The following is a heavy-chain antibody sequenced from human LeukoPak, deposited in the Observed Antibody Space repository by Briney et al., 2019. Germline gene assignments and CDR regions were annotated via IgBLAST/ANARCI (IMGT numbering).Heavy chain of an antibody. V-gene: IGHV4-59*01. CDR3: AKAQRPVTMKQQLLFDP. J-gene: IGHJ5*02. D-gene: IGHD6-13*01. CDR1: GGSISSYY. Sequence: SETLSLTCTVSGGSISSYYWSWIRQPPGKGLEWIGYIYYSGSTNYNPSLKSRVTISVDTSKNQFSLKLSSVTAADTAVYHWAKAQRPVTMKQQLLFDPWGQGPLVTVPS. CDR2: IYYSGST.